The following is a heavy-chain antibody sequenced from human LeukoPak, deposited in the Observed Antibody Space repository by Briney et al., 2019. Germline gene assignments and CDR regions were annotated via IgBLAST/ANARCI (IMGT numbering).Heavy chain of an antibody. J-gene: IGHJ4*02. Sequence: PSETLSLTCTVSGGSISSYYWSWIRQPPGKGLEWIGYIYYSGSTNYNPSLKSRVTISVDTSKNQFSLKLSSVTAADTAVYYCARGGGSGYWGQGTLVTVSS. CDR1: GGSISSYY. CDR3: ARGGGSGY. V-gene: IGHV4-59*12. CDR2: IYYSGST. D-gene: IGHD3-10*01.